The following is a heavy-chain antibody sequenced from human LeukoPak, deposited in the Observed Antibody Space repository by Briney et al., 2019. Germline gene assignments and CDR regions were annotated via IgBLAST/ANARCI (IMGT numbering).Heavy chain of an antibody. D-gene: IGHD1-26*01. CDR1: GFTFSSYW. CDR2: INSDGSST. V-gene: IGHV3-74*01. CDR3: TRGRVGATSEY. Sequence: GGSLRLSCAASGFTFSSYWMHWVRHAPGKGLVWVSRINSDGSSTNYADPVKGRFTISRDNAKNTLYLQMNSLRAEDTAVYYCTRGRVGATSEYWGQGTLVTVSS. J-gene: IGHJ4*02.